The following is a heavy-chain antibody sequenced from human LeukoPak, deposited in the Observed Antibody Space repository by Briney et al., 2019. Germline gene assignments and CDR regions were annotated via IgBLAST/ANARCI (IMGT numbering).Heavy chain of an antibody. Sequence: PSETLSLTCTVSGGSISSYYWSWIRQPAGKGLEWIGRIYTSGSTNYNPSLKSRVTISVDTSKNQFSLKLSSVTAADTAVYYCARGRTMVRAYYYYYGMDVWGQGTTVTVSS. CDR3: ARGRTMVRAYYYYYGMDV. D-gene: IGHD3-10*01. CDR2: IYTSGST. V-gene: IGHV4-4*07. CDR1: GGSISSYY. J-gene: IGHJ6*02.